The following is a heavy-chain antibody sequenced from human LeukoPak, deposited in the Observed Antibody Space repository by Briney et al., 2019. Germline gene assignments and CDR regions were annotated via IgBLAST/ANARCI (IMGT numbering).Heavy chain of an antibody. Sequence: ASVKVSCKASGYTFTSYYMHWVRQAPGQGLEWMGIINPSGGSTSYAQKFQGRVTMARDTSTSTVYMELSSLRSEDTAVYYCATPGLGYCSSTSCYSHYYMDVWGKGTTVTVSS. CDR1: GYTFTSYY. J-gene: IGHJ6*03. D-gene: IGHD2-2*02. CDR2: INPSGGST. CDR3: ATPGLGYCSSTSCYSHYYMDV. V-gene: IGHV1-46*01.